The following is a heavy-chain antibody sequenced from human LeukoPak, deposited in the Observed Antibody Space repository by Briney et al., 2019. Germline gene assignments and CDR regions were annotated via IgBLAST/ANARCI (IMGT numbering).Heavy chain of an antibody. CDR2: IKQDGSEE. V-gene: IGHV3-7*01. Sequence: PGGSLRLSCAASGFTFSSYWMSWVRQAPGKGLEWVANIKQDGSEEYYVDSVKGRFTISRDNAKNSLYLQMNSLRAEDTAVYYCARGGAIFGVDFDYWGQGTLVTVSS. J-gene: IGHJ4*02. CDR1: GFTFSSYW. CDR3: ARGGAIFGVDFDY. D-gene: IGHD3-3*01.